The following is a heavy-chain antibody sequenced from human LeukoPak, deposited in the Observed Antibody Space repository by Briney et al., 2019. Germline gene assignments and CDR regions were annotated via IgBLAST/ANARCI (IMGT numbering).Heavy chain of an antibody. V-gene: IGHV3-23*01. CDR3: TTLTIKVVENP. D-gene: IGHD3-22*01. Sequence: PGGSLRLSCAASGFTVSTNYMSWVRQAPGKGLEWVSAISGSGSNTYYADSVKGRFTISRDNSKNTLYLQMNSLKTEDTAVYYCTTLTIKVVENPWGQGTLVTVPS. CDR2: ISGSGSNT. CDR1: GFTVSTNY. J-gene: IGHJ5*02.